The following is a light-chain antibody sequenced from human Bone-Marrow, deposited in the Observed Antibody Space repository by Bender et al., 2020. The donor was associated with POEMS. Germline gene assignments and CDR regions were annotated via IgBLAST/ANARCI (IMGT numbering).Light chain of an antibody. Sequence: QSALTQPASVSGSPGQSITISCTGTSSDVGKYSLVSWYQQHPGKAPKLMIFEVTKRPSGVSSRFSASKSGNTASLTISGLQAEDEADYYCCSYTGTTIGTLVIFGGGTKLTVL. CDR3: CSYTGTTIGTLVI. CDR2: EVT. J-gene: IGLJ2*01. V-gene: IGLV2-23*02. CDR1: SSDVGKYSL.